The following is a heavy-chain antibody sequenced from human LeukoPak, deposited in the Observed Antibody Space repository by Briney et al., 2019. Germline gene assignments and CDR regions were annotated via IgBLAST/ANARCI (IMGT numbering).Heavy chain of an antibody. V-gene: IGHV1-24*01. Sequence: ASVRVSCKASGYTFTEICMHWVRQAPGKGLEWMGGFNPENGETVYAQKFQGRLTMTEDTSTHTAYMELSSLRSDDTAVYYCATDPVGYCNADGCYSVDYWGQGTLVTVSS. CDR1: GYTFTEIC. D-gene: IGHD2-15*01. J-gene: IGHJ4*02. CDR2: FNPENGET. CDR3: ATDPVGYCNADGCYSVDY.